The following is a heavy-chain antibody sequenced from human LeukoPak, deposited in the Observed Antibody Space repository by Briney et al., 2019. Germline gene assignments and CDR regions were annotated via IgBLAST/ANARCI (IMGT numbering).Heavy chain of an antibody. D-gene: IGHD3-22*01. CDR3: ARAVGYYDSSGSYHDAFDI. J-gene: IGHJ3*02. CDR1: GFTFSNYY. CDR2: ISSSGSPI. V-gene: IGHV3-11*01. Sequence: PGGSLRLSCAASGFTFSNYYMSWVRQAPGKGLEWVSYISSSGSPIYYADSVKGRFTICRDNAKNSLYLQMNSLRAEDTSVYYCARAVGYYDSSGSYHDAFDIWGQGTMVTVSS.